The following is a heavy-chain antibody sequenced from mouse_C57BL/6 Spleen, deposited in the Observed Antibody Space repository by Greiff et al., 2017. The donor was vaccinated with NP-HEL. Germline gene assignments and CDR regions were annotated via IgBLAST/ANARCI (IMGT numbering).Heavy chain of an antibody. Sequence: QVQLQQSGAELMKPGASVKLSCKATGYTFTGYWIEWVKQRPGHGLEWIGEILPGGGSTNYHEKFKGKATFTADTSSNTAYMQLSSLTTEDSAIYYVARSYYDYDWFAYWGQGTLVTVSA. CDR3: ARSYYDYDWFAY. CDR1: GYTFTGYW. J-gene: IGHJ3*01. D-gene: IGHD2-4*01. CDR2: ILPGGGST. V-gene: IGHV1-9*01.